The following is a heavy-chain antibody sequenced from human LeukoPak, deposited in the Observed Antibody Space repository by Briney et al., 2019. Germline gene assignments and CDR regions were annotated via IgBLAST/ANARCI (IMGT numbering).Heavy chain of an antibody. CDR3: ARGHDEGSSPYYFDY. CDR2: ISAYNGNT. D-gene: IGHD6-6*01. J-gene: IGHJ4*02. CDR1: GYTFTSYG. Sequence: ASVKVSCKASGYTFTSYGISWVRQAPGQGLEWMGWISAYNGNTNYAQKLQGRVTMTTDTSTSTAYMELRSLRSDDTAVYYCARGHDEGSSPYYFDYWGQGTLVTVSS. V-gene: IGHV1-18*01.